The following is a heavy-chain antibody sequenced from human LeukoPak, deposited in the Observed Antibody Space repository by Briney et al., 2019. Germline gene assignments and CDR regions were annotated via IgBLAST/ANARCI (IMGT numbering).Heavy chain of an antibody. V-gene: IGHV3-9*03. J-gene: IGHJ3*02. CDR2: ISWNSGII. D-gene: IGHD2-21*02. Sequence: PGRSLRLSCAASGFKFDDYAVHWVRQGPGKGLEWVSGISWNSGIIDYADSVKGRFTISRDNAKSSLFLQMNSLRVEDMALYYCAREGLTVDAFDIWGPGTVVTVSS. CDR3: AREGLTVDAFDI. CDR1: GFKFDDYA.